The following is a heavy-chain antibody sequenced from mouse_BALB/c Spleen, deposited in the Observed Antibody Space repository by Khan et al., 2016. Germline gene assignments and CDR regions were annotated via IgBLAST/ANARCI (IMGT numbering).Heavy chain of an antibody. CDR2: IDTYSGES. J-gene: IGHJ4*01. Sequence: QIQLVQSGPDLKKPGETVKISCKASGYAFTNYGMNWVKQAPGKGLEWMGWIDTYSGESTYADDFKGRFAFSLETSASTAYLQIISLKKEDMATYLCVRRRQLDLYYAMDYWGQGTSVTVSS. CDR3: VRRRQLDLYYAMDY. V-gene: IGHV9-1*02. CDR1: GYAFTNYG. D-gene: IGHD3-2*01.